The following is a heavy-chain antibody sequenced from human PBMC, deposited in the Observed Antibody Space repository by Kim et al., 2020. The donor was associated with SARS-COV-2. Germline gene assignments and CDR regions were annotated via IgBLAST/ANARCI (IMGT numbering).Heavy chain of an antibody. Sequence: SETLSLTCTVSGGSISSSSYYWGWIRQPPGKGLEWIGSIYYSGSTYYNPSLKSRVTISVDTSKNQFSLKLSSVTAADTAVYYCARRPTVITIFGGGYNWFDPWGQGTLVTVSS. V-gene: IGHV4-39*01. CDR3: ARRPTVITIFGGGYNWFDP. CDR2: IYYSGST. CDR1: GGSISSSSYY. J-gene: IGHJ5*02. D-gene: IGHD3-3*01.